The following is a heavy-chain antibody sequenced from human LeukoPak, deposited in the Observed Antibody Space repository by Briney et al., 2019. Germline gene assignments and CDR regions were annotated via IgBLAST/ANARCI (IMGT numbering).Heavy chain of an antibody. V-gene: IGHV4-61*02. CDR3: ARVLCSSTSCYSSPWFDP. CDR1: GVSIRSGSYY. Sequence: SETLSLTCTVSGVSIRSGSYYWSWIRQPAGKGLEWIGRIYTSGTTNYNPSLKSRVTISVDTSKNQFSLKLSSVTAADTAVYYCARVLCSSTSCYSSPWFDPWGQGTLVTVSS. J-gene: IGHJ5*02. CDR2: IYTSGTT. D-gene: IGHD2-2*01.